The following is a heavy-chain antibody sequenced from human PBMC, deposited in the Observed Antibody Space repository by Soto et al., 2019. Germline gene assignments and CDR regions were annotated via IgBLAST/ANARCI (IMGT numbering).Heavy chain of an antibody. Sequence: QVQLVQSGAEVKKPGSSVKVSCKASGGTFSSYTISWVRQAPGQGLEWMGRIIPILGIANYAQKFQGRVTITADKSTNTAYMELSSLRSEDTAVYYCARALRDYYYYYYMDVWGKGTTVTVSS. V-gene: IGHV1-69*02. CDR3: ARALRDYYYYYYMDV. CDR2: IIPILGIA. CDR1: GGTFSSYT. J-gene: IGHJ6*03.